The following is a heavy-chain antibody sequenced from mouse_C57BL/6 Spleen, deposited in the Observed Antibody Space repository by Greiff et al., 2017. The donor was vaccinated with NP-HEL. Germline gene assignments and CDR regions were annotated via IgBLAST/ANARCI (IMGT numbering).Heavy chain of an antibody. CDR2: IHPNSGST. CDR1: GYTFTSYW. V-gene: IGHV1-64*01. Sequence: QVQLQQPGAELVKPGASVTLSCKASGYTFTSYWMHWVKQRPGQGLEWIGMIHPNSGSTNYNEKFKSKATLTVDKSSSTAYMQLSSLTSEDSAVYYCARRGAPTRAMDYWGQGTSVTVSS. J-gene: IGHJ4*01. CDR3: ARRGAPTRAMDY.